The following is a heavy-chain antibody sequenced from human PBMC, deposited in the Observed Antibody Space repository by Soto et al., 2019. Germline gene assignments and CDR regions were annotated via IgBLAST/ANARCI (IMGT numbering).Heavy chain of an antibody. Sequence: TSETLSLTCTVSGDSISSYYWSWIRQPPGKGLEWIGYIYYSGSTNYNPSLKSRVTISVDTSKDQFSLKLSSVTAADTAVYYCARVFLLGNYYYMAVWGKGTTVTVSS. J-gene: IGHJ6*03. CDR3: ARVFLLGNYYYMAV. CDR2: IYYSGST. V-gene: IGHV4-59*01. D-gene: IGHD2-15*01. CDR1: GDSISSYY.